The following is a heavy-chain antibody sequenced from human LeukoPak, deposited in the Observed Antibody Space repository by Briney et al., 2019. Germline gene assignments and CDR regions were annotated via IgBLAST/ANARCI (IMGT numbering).Heavy chain of an antibody. D-gene: IGHD4-17*01. CDR2: ISGSGSGT. J-gene: IGHJ4*02. V-gene: IGHV3-23*01. CDR1: GFTFRDYA. CDR3: AKRNDYGAHAGDYHFGN. Sequence: GGSLRLSCAASGFTFRDYAMSWVRQAPGKGLEWVSGISGSGSGTYYADSVMGRFTLSRDNSNNALYLQMNSLRAEDTAVYFCAKRNDYGAHAGDYHFGNWGQGTLVTVSS.